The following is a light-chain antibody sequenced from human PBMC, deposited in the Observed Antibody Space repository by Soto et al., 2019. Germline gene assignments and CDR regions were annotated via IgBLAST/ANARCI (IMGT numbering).Light chain of an antibody. V-gene: IGKV3-11*01. CDR2: DAS. CDR1: QNVSTY. Sequence: EIVLTQSPATLSLSPGGRCTLSFRASQNVSTYLIWYQQKPGQAPRLLIYDASNRATGIPARFSGSGSGTDFILTISNLEPEDFAVYYCQQRTNWRITFGQGTRLEI. J-gene: IGKJ5*01. CDR3: QQRTNWRIT.